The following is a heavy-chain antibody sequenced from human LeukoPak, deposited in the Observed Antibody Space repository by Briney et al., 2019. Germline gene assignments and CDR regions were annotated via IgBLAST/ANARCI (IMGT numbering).Heavy chain of an antibody. Sequence: AHIMQDGSEKYYVDSVKGRFTISRDNAKNSLYLQMNSLRAEDTAVYYCAKNQQYYYYGMDVWGQGTTVTVSS. CDR3: AKNQQYYYYGMDV. D-gene: IGHD6-13*01. J-gene: IGHJ6*02. CDR2: IMQDGSEK. V-gene: IGHV3-7*01.